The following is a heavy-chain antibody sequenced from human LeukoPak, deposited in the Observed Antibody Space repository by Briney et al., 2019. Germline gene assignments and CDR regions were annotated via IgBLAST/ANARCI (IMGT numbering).Heavy chain of an antibody. D-gene: IGHD5-18*01. CDR1: GYTFTGYY. V-gene: IGHV1-2*02. CDR3: ARDTTMITYWFDP. J-gene: IGHJ5*02. CDR2: INPNSGGT. Sequence: ASVKVSCKASGYTFTGYYMHWVRQAPGQGLEWMGWINPNSGGTNYAQKFQGRVTMTRDTSVSTAYMELNRLRSEDTGVYYCARDTTMITYWFDPWGQGTLVTVSS.